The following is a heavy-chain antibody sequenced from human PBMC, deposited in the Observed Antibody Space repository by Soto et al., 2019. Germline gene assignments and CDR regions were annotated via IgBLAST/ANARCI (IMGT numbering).Heavy chain of an antibody. D-gene: IGHD6-6*01. CDR1: GYTFTSYG. CDR2: ISAYNGNT. CDR3: AREGRAARAQEYFQH. J-gene: IGHJ1*01. V-gene: IGHV1-18*01. Sequence: AASVKVSCKASGYTFTSYGISWVRQAPGQGLEWMGWISAYNGNTNYAQKLQGRVTMTTDTSTSTAYMELRSLRSDDTAVYYCAREGRAARAQEYFQHWGQGTLVTVSS.